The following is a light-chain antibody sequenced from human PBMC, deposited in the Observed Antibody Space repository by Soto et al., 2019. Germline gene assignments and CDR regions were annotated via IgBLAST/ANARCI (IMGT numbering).Light chain of an antibody. CDR1: QTISSW. CDR3: QQYDSVFT. CDR2: GAS. V-gene: IGKV1-33*01. J-gene: IGKJ5*01. Sequence: IQMAHSPSSLSASLGDIVAITCRASQTISSWLAWYQQKPGKAPKLLIYGASNLETGVPSRFSGSGSGTDFTFTISSLQAEDIATYFCQQYDSVFTFGQGTRLEIK.